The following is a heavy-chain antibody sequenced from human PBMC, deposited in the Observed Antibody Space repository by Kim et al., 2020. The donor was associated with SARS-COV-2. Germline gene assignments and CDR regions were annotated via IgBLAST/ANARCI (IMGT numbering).Heavy chain of an antibody. D-gene: IGHD5-12*01. CDR2: MSPNSGIT. V-gene: IGHV1-8*01. J-gene: IGHJ5*02. CDR3: ATIGGFHYAALGRGNWLDP. Sequence: ASVKVSCKASGYTFTSYDISWVRQATGQGLEWMGWMSPNSGITGYAQKFQGRVTMTRNTSISTAYMELSSLRSEDTAVYYCATIGGFHYAALGRGNWLDPWGQGTLVTVSS. CDR1: GYTFTSYD.